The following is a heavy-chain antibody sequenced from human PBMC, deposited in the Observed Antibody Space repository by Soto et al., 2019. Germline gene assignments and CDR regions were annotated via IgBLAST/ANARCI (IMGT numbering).Heavy chain of an antibody. J-gene: IGHJ4*02. CDR2: ISINGSST. V-gene: IGHV3-74*01. CDR3: ARTPKYCSSASCYVTAFDH. D-gene: IGHD2-2*01. Sequence: WGSLRLSCAASGFTFSNYWMHWVRQAPGKGLVWVSRISINGSSTGYADSVKGRFTISRDNAKNTLYLQMNSLRADDTAVYYCARTPKYCSSASCYVTAFDHWGQGTLVTVSS. CDR1: GFTFSNYW.